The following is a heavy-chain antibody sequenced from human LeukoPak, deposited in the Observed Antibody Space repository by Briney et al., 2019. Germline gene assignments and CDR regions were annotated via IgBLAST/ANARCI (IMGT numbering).Heavy chain of an antibody. J-gene: IGHJ6*02. D-gene: IGHD2-2*03. CDR1: GYTFTSYD. CDR3: ARVVGYCSSTSCYNYYYGMDV. V-gene: IGHV1-8*01. CDR2: MNPNSGNT. Sequence: ASVKVSCKASGYTFTSYDINWVRQATGQGLEWIGWMNPNSGNTGYAQKFQGRVTMTRNTSISTDYMELSSVRSEDTAVYYCARVVGYCSSTSCYNYYYGMDVWGQGTTVTVSS.